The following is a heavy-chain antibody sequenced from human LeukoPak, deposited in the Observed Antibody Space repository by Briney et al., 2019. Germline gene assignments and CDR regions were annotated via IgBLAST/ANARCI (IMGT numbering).Heavy chain of an antibody. CDR2: LNSDGSST. CDR1: GFTFSSYW. J-gene: IGHJ4*02. V-gene: IGHV3-74*01. Sequence: GSLRLSCAASGFTFSSYWMHWVRQAPGKGLVWVSRLNSDGSSTSYADSVKGQFTISRDNAKNTLYLQMNSLRAEDTAVYYCARETRYYVSDYWGQGTLVTVSS. D-gene: IGHD3-10*02. CDR3: ARETRYYVSDY.